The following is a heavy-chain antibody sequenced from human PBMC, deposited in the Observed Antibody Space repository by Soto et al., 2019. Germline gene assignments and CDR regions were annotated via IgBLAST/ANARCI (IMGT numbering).Heavy chain of an antibody. CDR2: IYPGDSDT. Sequence: GESLKISCKGSGYSFTSYWIGWVRQMPGKGLEWMGIIYPGDSDTRYSPSFQGPVTLSADKSISTAYLQWSSLKASDTAMYYCARQIYDSDTGPNFQYYFESWGKGNPVTV. CDR3: ARQIYDSDTGPNFQYYFES. CDR1: GYSFTSYW. J-gene: IGHJ4*02. V-gene: IGHV5-51*01. D-gene: IGHD5-18*01.